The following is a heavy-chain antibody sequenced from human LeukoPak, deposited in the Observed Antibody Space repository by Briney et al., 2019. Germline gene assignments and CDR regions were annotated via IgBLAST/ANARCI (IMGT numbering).Heavy chain of an antibody. J-gene: IGHJ3*02. D-gene: IGHD3-22*01. CDR1: GFTFSSYG. CDR2: ISYDGSNK. V-gene: IGHV3-30*18. CDR3: AKDLSPRGNYYDSSGYLGAFDI. Sequence: PGGSLRLSCAASGFTFSSYGMHWVRQAPGKGLEWAAVISYDGSNKYYADSVKGRFTISRDNSKNTLYLQMNSLRAEDTAVYYCAKDLSPRGNYYDSSGYLGAFDIWGQGTMVTVSS.